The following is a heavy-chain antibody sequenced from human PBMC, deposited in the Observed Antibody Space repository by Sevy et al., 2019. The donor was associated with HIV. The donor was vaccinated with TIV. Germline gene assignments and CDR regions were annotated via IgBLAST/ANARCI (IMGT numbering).Heavy chain of an antibody. CDR3: VRGYFGSGSYRLLY. Sequence: ASVKVSCKASGYSFTGFYIHWMRQAPGQGLEWMGWINPNNGDAKYAQKYQGRVTMTRDTSATTTYVELTSLRSDDTAMYYCVRGYFGSGSYRLLYWGQGAPVTVSS. D-gene: IGHD3-10*01. J-gene: IGHJ4*02. V-gene: IGHV1-2*02. CDR1: GYSFTGFY. CDR2: INPNNGDA.